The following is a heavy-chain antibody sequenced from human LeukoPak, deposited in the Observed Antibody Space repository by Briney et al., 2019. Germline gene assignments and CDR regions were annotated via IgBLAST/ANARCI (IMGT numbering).Heavy chain of an antibody. J-gene: IGHJ3*02. CDR2: INHSGST. CDR3: ARRPWYSYAHGDAFDI. CDR1: GGSFSGHY. D-gene: IGHD5-18*01. V-gene: IGHV4-34*01. Sequence: SETLSLTCAVYGGSFSGHYWSWIRQSPGKGLEWIGEINHSGSTKYNSSLKSRVTISIDTPKNQFSLKLSSVTAADTAVYYCARRPWYSYAHGDAFDIWGQGTMVTVSS.